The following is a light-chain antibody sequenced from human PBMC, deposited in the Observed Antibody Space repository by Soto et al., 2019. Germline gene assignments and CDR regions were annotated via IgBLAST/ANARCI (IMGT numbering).Light chain of an antibody. V-gene: IGLV2-14*01. CDR1: SSDVGDYNY. CDR2: EVT. CDR3: SSYTSTNHVV. Sequence: QSALTQPASVSGSPGQSITISCTGTSSDVGDYNYVSWYQQHPGKAPKLVIYEVTKRPSGVSNRFSGSKSGNTASLTISGLQAEDETDYYCSSYTSTNHVVFGGGTKVTVL. J-gene: IGLJ2*01.